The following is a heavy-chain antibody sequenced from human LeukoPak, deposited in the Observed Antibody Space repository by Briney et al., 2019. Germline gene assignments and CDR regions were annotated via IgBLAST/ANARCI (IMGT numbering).Heavy chain of an antibody. CDR1: GFTFSIYG. V-gene: IGHV3-30*18. CDR2: ISYDGSNK. Sequence: GRCLRLSCAASGFTFSIYGMHWVRQAPGTGLEWVAVISYDGSNKYYADSVEGRFTISRDNSKNTLYLQMNSLRAEDTAVYYCAKDIGRGWYLLYFDYWGQGTLVTVSS. D-gene: IGHD6-19*01. CDR3: AKDIGRGWYLLYFDY. J-gene: IGHJ4*02.